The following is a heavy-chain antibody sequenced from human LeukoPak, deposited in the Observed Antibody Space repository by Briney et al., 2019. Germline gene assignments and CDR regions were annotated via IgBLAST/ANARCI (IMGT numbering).Heavy chain of an antibody. V-gene: IGHV3-23*01. CDR2: ISDSGGTT. D-gene: IGHD3-16*01. CDR3: AREPPGGGFDY. Sequence: GGSLRLSCAASGLTFSTYDMSWVRQAPGKGLEWVSAISDSGGTTYYADSVKGRFTISRDNSKNTLYLQMNSLRAEDTAVYYCAREPPGGGFDYWGQGTLVTVSS. J-gene: IGHJ4*02. CDR1: GLTFSTYD.